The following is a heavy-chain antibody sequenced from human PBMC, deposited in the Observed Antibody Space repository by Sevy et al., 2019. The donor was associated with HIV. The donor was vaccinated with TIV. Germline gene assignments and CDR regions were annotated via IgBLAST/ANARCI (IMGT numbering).Heavy chain of an antibody. D-gene: IGHD3-3*01. CDR3: TTSEEPYYDFWSGYGVH. V-gene: IGHV3-15*07. Sequence: GGSLRLSCAASGFTFSNAWMNWVRQAPGKGLEWVGRIKSKTDGGTTDYAAPVKGRFTISRDDSKNTLDLQMNSLKTEDTAVYYCTTSEEPYYDFWSGYGVHWGQGTLVTVSS. J-gene: IGHJ4*02. CDR2: IKSKTDGGTT. CDR1: GFTFSNAW.